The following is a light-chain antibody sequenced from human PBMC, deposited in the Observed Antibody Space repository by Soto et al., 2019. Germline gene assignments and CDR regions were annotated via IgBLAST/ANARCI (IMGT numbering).Light chain of an antibody. CDR2: AAS. Sequence: DIQMTQSPSSLSASLGDRVTITCGASQSISRYLNWYQQKPGKAPKLLIYAASSLQSGVPSRFSGSGSGTDFTLTISSLPPEDVATYYCQKYNSAPWTFGQGTKVDIK. V-gene: IGKV1-39*01. CDR1: QSISRY. CDR3: QKYNSAPWT. J-gene: IGKJ1*01.